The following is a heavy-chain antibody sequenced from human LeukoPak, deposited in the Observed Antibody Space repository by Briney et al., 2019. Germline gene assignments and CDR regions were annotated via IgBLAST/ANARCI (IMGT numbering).Heavy chain of an antibody. D-gene: IGHD3-10*01. V-gene: IGHV3-23*01. CDR2: INDSGSST. CDR1: GITLSNYG. J-gene: IGHJ4*02. Sequence: AETLTLTCAVSGITLSNYGMSWIRQPPGKGLDWVAGINDSGSSTNYADSVKGRFTISRDDAKNSLYLQMNSLRAEDTAVYFCAKRGVVIRVILVGFHKQAYYFDSWGQGALVTVSS. CDR3: AKRGVVIRVILVGFHKQAYYFDS.